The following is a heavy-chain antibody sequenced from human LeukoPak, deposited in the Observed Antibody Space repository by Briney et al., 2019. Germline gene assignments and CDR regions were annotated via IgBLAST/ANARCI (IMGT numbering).Heavy chain of an antibody. V-gene: IGHV1-18*01. CDR1: GYTFTSYG. Sequence: ASVKVSCKASGYTFTSYGISWVRQAPGQGLEWMGWISAYNGNTNYAQKLQGRVTMTTDTSTSTAYMELRSLRSDDTAVYYCARLKGRYDCSGGSCYCDCWGQGTLVTVSS. CDR3: ARLKGRYDCSGGSCYCDC. CDR2: ISAYNGNT. J-gene: IGHJ4*02. D-gene: IGHD2-15*01.